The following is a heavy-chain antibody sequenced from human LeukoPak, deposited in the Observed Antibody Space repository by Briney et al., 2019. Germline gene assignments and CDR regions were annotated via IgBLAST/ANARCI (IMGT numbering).Heavy chain of an antibody. V-gene: IGHV3-23*01. CDR1: GFTLSSYA. D-gene: IGHD3-22*01. CDR2: ISGSGGST. Sequence: GGSLRLSCAASGFTLSSYAMSWVRQAPGKGLEWVSAISGSGGSTYYADSVKGRFTISRDNSKNTLYLQMNSLRAEDTAVYYCAKDRSRYYDSSGYESYWGQGTLVTVSS. CDR3: AKDRSRYYDSSGYESY. J-gene: IGHJ4*02.